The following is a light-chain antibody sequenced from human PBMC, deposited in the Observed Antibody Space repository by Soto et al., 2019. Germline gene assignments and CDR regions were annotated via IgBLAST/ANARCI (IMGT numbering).Light chain of an antibody. CDR2: SVS. CDR1: SSKGGGYNF. CDR3: SSYTSSNTRYV. Sequence: QSSLTHPASVSRTPGQSIIIYCTGPSSKGGGYNFVSWYKQHPGKSPKLMISSVSNRRTAVSNRFSGSKSGYAASLTTPGLQAEDEADYYCSSYTSSNTRYVFGTGTKVTVL. J-gene: IGLJ1*01. V-gene: IGLV2-14*01.